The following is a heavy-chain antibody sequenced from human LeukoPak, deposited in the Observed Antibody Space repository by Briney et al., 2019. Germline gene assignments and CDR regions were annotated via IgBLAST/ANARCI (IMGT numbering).Heavy chain of an antibody. J-gene: IGHJ4*02. Sequence: GESLKISCKGFGYSFSNYWIAWVRQMAGKGLEWMGIIYPGDSDTRYSPSFQGQVTISADKSISIAYLQWSGLKASDTAMYYCARGGYSGYGPDYWGQGTLVTVSS. D-gene: IGHD5-12*01. V-gene: IGHV5-51*01. CDR2: IYPGDSDT. CDR1: GYSFSNYW. CDR3: ARGGYSGYGPDY.